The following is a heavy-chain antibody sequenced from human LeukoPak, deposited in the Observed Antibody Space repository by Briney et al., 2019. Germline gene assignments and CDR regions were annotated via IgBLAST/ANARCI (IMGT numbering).Heavy chain of an antibody. CDR2: ISSSSSYT. Sequence: GGSLRLSCAGSGFIFSSYAMTWVRQAPGKGLEWVSYISSSSSYTNYADSVKGRFTISRDNAKNSLYLQMNSLRAEDTAVYYCARDQYYYDSSGYYSTTYNWFDPWGQGTLVTVSS. CDR3: ARDQYYYDSSGYYSTTYNWFDP. V-gene: IGHV3-21*05. CDR1: GFIFSSYA. J-gene: IGHJ5*02. D-gene: IGHD3-22*01.